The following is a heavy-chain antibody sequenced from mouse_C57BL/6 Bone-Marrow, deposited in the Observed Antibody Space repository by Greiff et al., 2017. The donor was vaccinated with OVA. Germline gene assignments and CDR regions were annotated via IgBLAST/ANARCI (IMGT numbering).Heavy chain of an antibody. Sequence: QVQLQQPGAELVKPGASVKLSCKASGYTFTSYWMQWVKQRPGQGLEWIGEIDPSDSYTNYNQKFKGKATLTVDTSSSTAYMQLSSLTSEDSAVYCCARLGQWYFDVWGTGTTVTVSS. CDR2: IDPSDSYT. V-gene: IGHV1-50*01. J-gene: IGHJ1*03. CDR1: GYTFTSYW. CDR3: ARLGQWYFDV. D-gene: IGHD3-3*01.